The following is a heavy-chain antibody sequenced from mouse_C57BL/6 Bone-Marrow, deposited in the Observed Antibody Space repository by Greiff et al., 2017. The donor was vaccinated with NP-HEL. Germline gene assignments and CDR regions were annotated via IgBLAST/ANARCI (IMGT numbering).Heavy chain of an antibody. D-gene: IGHD3-2*02. CDR3: ARGDSSGPAWFAY. CDR1: GYTFTDYN. V-gene: IGHV1-18*01. CDR2: INPNNGGT. J-gene: IGHJ3*01. Sequence: EVKLQESGPELVKPGASVKIPCKASGYTFTDYNMDWVKQSHGKSLEWIGDINPNNGGTIYNQKFKGKATLTVDKSSSTAYMELRSLTSEDTAVYYCARGDSSGPAWFAYWGQGTLVTVSA.